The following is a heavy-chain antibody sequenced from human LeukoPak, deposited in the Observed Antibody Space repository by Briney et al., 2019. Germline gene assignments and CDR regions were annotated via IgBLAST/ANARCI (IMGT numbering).Heavy chain of an antibody. V-gene: IGHV3-74*01. J-gene: IGHJ6*02. CDR3: ARGNYYGMDV. CDR2: INSDGTST. CDR1: GFTFSSYW. Sequence: GTSLRLSCTASGFTFSSYWMHWVRQAPGKGLVWVSRINSDGTSTSFAHSVRGRFTISRDNAKNTLYLQINRLSVDDTAVYYCARGNYYGMDVWGQGTTVTVSS.